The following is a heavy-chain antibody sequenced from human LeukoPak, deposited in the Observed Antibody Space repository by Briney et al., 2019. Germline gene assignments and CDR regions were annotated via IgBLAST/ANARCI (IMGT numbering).Heavy chain of an antibody. CDR2: IWYDGSNK. V-gene: IGHV3-33*01. Sequence: GWSLRLSCAASGFTFSSYGMHWVRQAPGKGLEWVAVIWYDGSNKYYADSVKGRFTISRDNSKNTLYLQMNSLRAEDTAVYYCARQLVVAATFHYYYGMDVWGKGTTVTVSS. CDR3: ARQLVVAATFHYYYGMDV. D-gene: IGHD2-15*01. J-gene: IGHJ6*04. CDR1: GFTFSSYG.